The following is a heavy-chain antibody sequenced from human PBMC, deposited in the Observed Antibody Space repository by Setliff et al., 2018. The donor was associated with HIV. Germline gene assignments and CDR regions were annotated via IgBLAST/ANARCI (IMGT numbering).Heavy chain of an antibody. Sequence: GGSLRLSCTASGLTFNNAWMSWVRQAPGKGLVWVSRVNRDGSSTTYADSVKDRFTISRDNAKNTLYLQMNSLRAEDTGVYYCHSGYDTEEQSYFDYWGQGALVTVS. CDR3: HSGYDTEEQSYFDY. J-gene: IGHJ4*02. CDR1: GLTFNNAW. V-gene: IGHV3-74*01. CDR2: VNRDGSST. D-gene: IGHD5-12*01.